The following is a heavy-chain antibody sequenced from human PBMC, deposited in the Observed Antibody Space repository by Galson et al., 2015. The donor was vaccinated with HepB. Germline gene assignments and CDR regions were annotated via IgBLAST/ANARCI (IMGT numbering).Heavy chain of an antibody. D-gene: IGHD2-15*01. J-gene: IGHJ4*02. CDR1: GYSFTAFK. CDR3: ATRGYGRGMVDY. V-gene: IGHV1-2*02. Sequence: SVKVSCKASGYSFTAFKMHWVRQASGHGLEWMGWINPNSGDTHIAQAFQGRITMTRDTSMNTVYMQMRRLTPDDTAVYYCATRGYGRGMVDYWGQGTLVSVSS. CDR2: INPNSGDT.